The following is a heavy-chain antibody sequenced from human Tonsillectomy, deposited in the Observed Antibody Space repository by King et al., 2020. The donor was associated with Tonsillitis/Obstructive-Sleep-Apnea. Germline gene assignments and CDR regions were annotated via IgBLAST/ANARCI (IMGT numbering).Heavy chain of an antibody. CDR2: IYPCDSDT. J-gene: IGHJ4*02. V-gene: IGHV5-51*01. CDR3: ARHVGYSSGWFPNYFDY. CDR1: GYRFTSYW. D-gene: IGHD6-19*01. Sequence: QLVQSGAEVKKPGESLKISCKGSGYRFTSYWIGWVRQMPGKGLEWMGIIYPCDSDTRYSPSFKGQVTISADKSFSTAYLQWSSLKASDTAMYYCARHVGYSSGWFPNYFDYWGQGTLVTVSS.